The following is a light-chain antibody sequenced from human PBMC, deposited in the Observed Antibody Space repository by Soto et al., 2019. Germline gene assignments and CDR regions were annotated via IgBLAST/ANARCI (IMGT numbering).Light chain of an antibody. CDR3: GAYTSRNTWV. V-gene: IGLV2-14*03. CDR2: EVT. Sequence: QSALTQPASVFGSPGQSITISCTGISSDVGVDNYVSWYQQHPGKAPKLMIYEVTNRPSGVSNRFSGFKSDNTASLTISGLQAEDEADYYCGAYTSRNTWVFGGGTKLTVL. J-gene: IGLJ3*02. CDR1: SSDVGVDNY.